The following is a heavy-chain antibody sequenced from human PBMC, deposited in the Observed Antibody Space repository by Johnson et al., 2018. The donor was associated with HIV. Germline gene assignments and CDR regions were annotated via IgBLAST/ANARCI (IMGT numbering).Heavy chain of an antibody. J-gene: IGHJ3*02. CDR3: AKDIGATVVRAFEI. CDR2: ISWNSGSI. V-gene: IGHV3-9*01. Sequence: VQLVESGGGLVQPGRSLRLSCAASGFTFDDYAMHWVRQAPGKGLEWVSGISWNSGSIGYADSVKGRFTISRDNAKNSLYLQMNSLRAEDTALYYCAKDIGATVVRAFEIWGQGTMVTVSS. CDR1: GFTFDDYA. D-gene: IGHD4-23*01.